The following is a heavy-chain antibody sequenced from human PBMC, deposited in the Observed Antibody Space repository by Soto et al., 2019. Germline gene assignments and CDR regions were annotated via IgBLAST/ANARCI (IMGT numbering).Heavy chain of an antibody. CDR3: ARDPRYCSGGNCYSSYYYYYLDV. Sequence: EVQLVESGGGLVQPGGSLRLSCAASGFIFSSYSMNWVRQAPGKGLEWVSYISSSSDTIYYADSVKGRFTISRDNAKNSLYLQMTSVRAEDTAVYYCARDPRYCSGGNCYSSYYYYYLDVWGIGTTVTVSS. V-gene: IGHV3-48*01. J-gene: IGHJ6*03. D-gene: IGHD2-15*01. CDR1: GFIFSSYS. CDR2: ISSSSDTI.